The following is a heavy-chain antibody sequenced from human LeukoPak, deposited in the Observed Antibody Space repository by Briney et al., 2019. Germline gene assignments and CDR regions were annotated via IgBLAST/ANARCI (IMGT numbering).Heavy chain of an antibody. V-gene: IGHV3-7*01. Sequence: GGSLRLSCAASGFTFSSYWMSWVRQAPGKGLEWVANIRQDGSEKYYVDSVKGRFTISRDNAKNSLYLQMNSLRAEDTAVYYCARDRDSYGYYFDYWGQGTLVTVSS. D-gene: IGHD5-18*01. J-gene: IGHJ4*02. CDR3: ARDRDSYGYYFDY. CDR1: GFTFSSYW. CDR2: IRQDGSEK.